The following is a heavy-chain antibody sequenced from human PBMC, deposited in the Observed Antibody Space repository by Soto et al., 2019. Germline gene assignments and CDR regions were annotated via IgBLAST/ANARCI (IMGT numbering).Heavy chain of an antibody. CDR1: GGSFSRYY. Sequence: QVQLQQWGAGLLKPSETLSLTCDVYGGSFSRYYWNWIRQTPGKGLEWLGEINHSGSTNYNPFLESRVTISLDTSKTQFSLKLTSVTAADTAVYYCARGEGRLVGTWFDPWGQGTLVTVSS. CDR3: ARGEGRLVGTWFDP. D-gene: IGHD5-12*01. CDR2: INHSGST. J-gene: IGHJ5*02. V-gene: IGHV4-34*01.